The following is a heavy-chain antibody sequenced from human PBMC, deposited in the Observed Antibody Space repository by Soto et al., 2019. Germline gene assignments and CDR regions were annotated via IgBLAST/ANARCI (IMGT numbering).Heavy chain of an antibody. V-gene: IGHV1-8*01. Sequence: QVQLVQSGAEVKKPGASVKVSCKASGYTFTSYDINWVRQATGQGLEWMGWMNPNSGNTGYAQKFQGRVTMPRTTSISTAYMELSSLRSEDTAVYYCARRRYSGYDYYYYYYMDVWGKGTTVTVSS. CDR1: GYTFTSYD. D-gene: IGHD5-12*01. CDR3: ARRRYSGYDYYYYYYMDV. CDR2: MNPNSGNT. J-gene: IGHJ6*03.